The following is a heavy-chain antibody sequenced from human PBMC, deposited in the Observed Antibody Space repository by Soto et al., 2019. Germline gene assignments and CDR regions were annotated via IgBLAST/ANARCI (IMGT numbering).Heavy chain of an antibody. D-gene: IGHD3-22*01. CDR3: ARTYYDSSGYYINRPYYYYGMDV. CDR2: ISAYNGNT. J-gene: IGHJ6*02. CDR1: GYTFTSYG. V-gene: IGHV1-18*01. Sequence: ASVKVSCKASGYTFTSYGISCVRQAPGQGLEWMGWISAYNGNTNYAQKFQGRVTITADESTSTAYMELSSLRSEDTAVYYCARTYYDSSGYYINRPYYYYGMDVWGQGTTVTVSS.